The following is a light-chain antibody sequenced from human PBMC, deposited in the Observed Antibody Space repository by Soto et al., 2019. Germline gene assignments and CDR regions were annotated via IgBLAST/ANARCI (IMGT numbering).Light chain of an antibody. CDR2: QVS. CDR3: STYTGSNTPYV. J-gene: IGLJ1*01. CDR1: TSDIGNYNY. V-gene: IGLV2-8*01. Sequence: QSALTQPPSASGSPGQSVIISCIGATSDIGNYNYFSWYQQHPGKAPKLIIYQVSNRPSGVPNRFSGSKSGNTASLTISGLQADDEADYYCSTYTGSNTPYVFGTGTKVTVL.